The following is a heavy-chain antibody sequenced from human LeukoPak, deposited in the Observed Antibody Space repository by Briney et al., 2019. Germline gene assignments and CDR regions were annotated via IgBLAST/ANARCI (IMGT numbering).Heavy chain of an antibody. J-gene: IGHJ4*02. V-gene: IGHV3-30-3*01. CDR3: ARVMGSYYYDSSGPSAPDY. D-gene: IGHD3-22*01. CDR1: GLTSGIYA. CDR2: ISYDGSNK. Sequence: GGSLRLSCAASGLTSGIYAMSWVRQAPGKGLEWVAVISYDGSNKYYADSVKGRFTISRDNSKNTLYLQMNSLRAEDTAVYYCARVMGSYYYDSSGPSAPDYWGQGTLVTVSS.